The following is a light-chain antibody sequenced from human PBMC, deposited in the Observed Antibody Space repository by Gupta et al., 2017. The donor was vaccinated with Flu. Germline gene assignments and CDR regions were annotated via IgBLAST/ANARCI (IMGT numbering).Light chain of an antibody. CDR3: ATRDGSINRWV. Sequence: QSVWTQPPSASGAPGQMVTISCSGSIPHIGIYSLDWYRQFPATTPKLRLFPNDQRPSGVSDRFFGFTSGTSASLLTSALQADEEADDYCATRDGSINRWVFGGGTKLTVL. V-gene: IGLV1-44*01. CDR1: IPHIGIYS. J-gene: IGLJ3*02. CDR2: PND.